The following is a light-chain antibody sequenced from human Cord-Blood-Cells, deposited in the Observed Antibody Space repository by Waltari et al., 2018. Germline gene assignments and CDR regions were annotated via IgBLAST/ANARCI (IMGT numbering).Light chain of an antibody. CDR1: QSVSSSY. J-gene: IGKJ4*01. V-gene: IGKV3-20*01. CDR2: GAS. Sequence: EIVLMQSPGTLLLSPVETANLSCRASQSVSSSYLAWYQQKPGQAPRLLIYGASSRATGIPDRFSGSGSGTDFTLTISRLEPEDFAVYYCQQDGSSPLTFGGGTKVEIK. CDR3: QQDGSSPLT.